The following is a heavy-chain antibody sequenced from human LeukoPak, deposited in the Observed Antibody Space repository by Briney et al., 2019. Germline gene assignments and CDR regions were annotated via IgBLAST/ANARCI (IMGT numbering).Heavy chain of an antibody. J-gene: IGHJ4*02. CDR3: ARDGSITMLVVVSFDY. CDR2: IYHSGST. V-gene: IGHV4-38-2*02. CDR1: GYSISSGYY. D-gene: IGHD3-22*01. Sequence: SETLSLTCTVSGYSISSGYYWGWIRQPPGKGLEWIGSIYHSGSTYYNPSLKSRVTISVDTSKNQLSLKLSSVTAADTAVYYCARDGSITMLVVVSFDYWGQGTLVTVSS.